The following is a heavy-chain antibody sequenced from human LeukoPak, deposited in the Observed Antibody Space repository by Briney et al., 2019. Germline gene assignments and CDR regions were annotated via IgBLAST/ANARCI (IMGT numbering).Heavy chain of an antibody. D-gene: IGHD6-19*01. Sequence: GGSLRLSCAASGFTFSSYGMHWVRQAPGKGLEWVAVISYDGSNKYYADSVKGRFTISRDNSKNTLYLQMNSPRAEDTAVYYCARDSSGWYLEYWGQGTLVTVSS. V-gene: IGHV3-30*03. J-gene: IGHJ4*02. CDR2: ISYDGSNK. CDR3: ARDSSGWYLEY. CDR1: GFTFSSYG.